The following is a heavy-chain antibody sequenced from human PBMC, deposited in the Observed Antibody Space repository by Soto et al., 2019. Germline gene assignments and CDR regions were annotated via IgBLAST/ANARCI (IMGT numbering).Heavy chain of an antibody. D-gene: IGHD3-22*01. CDR2: ISYDGSNK. J-gene: IGHJ4*02. V-gene: IGHV3-30*18. Sequence: PGGSLRLSCAASGFTFTSYGMHWVRQVPGKGLEWVTVISYDGSNKYYVDSVKGRFTISRDNSKNTLYLQMNSLRAEDTAVYYCAKDGILDSGGHYYYFDYWGQGTLVTAPQ. CDR3: AKDGILDSGGHYYYFDY. CDR1: GFTFTSYG.